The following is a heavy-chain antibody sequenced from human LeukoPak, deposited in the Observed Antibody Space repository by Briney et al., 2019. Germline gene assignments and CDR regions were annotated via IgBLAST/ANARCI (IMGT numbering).Heavy chain of an antibody. CDR1: GYTFTSYD. V-gene: IGHV1-8*01. CDR3: ARAGTDIVVVPAAMGLDWFDP. CDR2: MNPNSGNT. J-gene: IGHJ5*02. Sequence: GASVKVSCKASGYTFTSYDINWVRQATGQGLEWMGWMNPNSGNTGYAQKFQGRVTMTRNTSISTAYMELSSLRSEDTAVYYCARAGTDIVVVPAAMGLDWFDPWGQGTLVTVSS. D-gene: IGHD2-2*01.